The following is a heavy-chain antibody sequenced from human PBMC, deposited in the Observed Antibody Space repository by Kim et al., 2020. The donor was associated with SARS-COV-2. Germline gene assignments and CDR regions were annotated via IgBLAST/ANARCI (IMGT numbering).Heavy chain of an antibody. J-gene: IGHJ4*02. D-gene: IGHD2-15*01. Sequence: LKGRVTITVDTSKNQFSLKLSSVTAADTAVYYCARVQGDCSGGSCYLFDYWGQGTLVTVSS. V-gene: IGHV4-30-2*05. CDR3: ARVQGDCSGGSCYLFDY.